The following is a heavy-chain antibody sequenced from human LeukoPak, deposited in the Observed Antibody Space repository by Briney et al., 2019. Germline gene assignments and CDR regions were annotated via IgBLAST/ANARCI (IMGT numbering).Heavy chain of an antibody. J-gene: IGHJ4*02. CDR2: ISSSSYI. CDR1: GFTFSSYS. D-gene: IGHD6-19*01. CDR3: ARVGIAVAGTVN. Sequence: GGSLRLSCAASGFTFSSYSMNWVRQAPGKGLEWVSSISSSSYIYYADSVKGRFTISRDNAKNSLYLQMNSLRAEDTAVYYCARVGIAVAGTVNWGQGTLVTVSS. V-gene: IGHV3-21*01.